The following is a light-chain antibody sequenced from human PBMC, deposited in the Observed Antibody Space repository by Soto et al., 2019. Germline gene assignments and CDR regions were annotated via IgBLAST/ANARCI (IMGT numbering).Light chain of an antibody. V-gene: IGLV1-40*01. CDR3: QSYDSSLSVLYV. J-gene: IGLJ1*01. CDR1: SSNIGAGYD. Sequence: QSVLTQPPSVSGAPGQRVTISCTGSSSNIGAGYDVHWYQQPPGTAPKLLIYGNSNRPSGVPDRFSGSKSGTSASLAITGLKAEDEADYYCQSYDSSLSVLYVFGTGTKVTVL. CDR2: GNS.